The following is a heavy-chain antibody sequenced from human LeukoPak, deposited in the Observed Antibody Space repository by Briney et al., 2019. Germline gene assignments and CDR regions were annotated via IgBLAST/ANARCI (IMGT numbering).Heavy chain of an antibody. V-gene: IGHV1-2*02. CDR1: GYTFTCYY. Sequence: ASVKVSCKASGYTFTCYYMHWVRQAPGQGLEWMGWINPNSGGTNYAQKFQGRVTLTRDTSINTAYMELSSLNINDTAVYYCARLRDYSASWGGSASRYWGQGTLVTVSS. CDR2: INPNSGGT. J-gene: IGHJ4*02. CDR3: ARLRDYSASWGGSASRY. D-gene: IGHD4-11*01.